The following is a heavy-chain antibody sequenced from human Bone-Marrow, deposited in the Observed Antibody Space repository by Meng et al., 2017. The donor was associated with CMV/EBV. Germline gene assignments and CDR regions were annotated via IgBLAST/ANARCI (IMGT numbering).Heavy chain of an antibody. Sequence: GESLKISCAASGFTFSSYAMSWVRQAPGKGLEWVSAISGSGGRTYYADSVKGRFTISRDNAKNTLYLQMNSLRVEDTAVYFCARAGGYYYGSGNYYRYFENWGQGTLVTVSS. D-gene: IGHD3-10*01. J-gene: IGHJ4*02. V-gene: IGHV3-23*01. CDR1: GFTFSSYA. CDR2: ISGSGGRT. CDR3: ARAGGYYYGSGNYYRYFEN.